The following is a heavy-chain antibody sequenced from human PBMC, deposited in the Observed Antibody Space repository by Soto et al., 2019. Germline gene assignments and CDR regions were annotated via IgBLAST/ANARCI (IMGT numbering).Heavy chain of an antibody. J-gene: IGHJ5*02. CDR1: GFTCSSDA. V-gene: IGHV3-23*01. CDR3: AKGGRVGRFGGVIDNNWFDP. Sequence: PGGSLRLSCAASGFTCSSDAMSWVRQAPGKGLEWVSAISGSGGSTYYADSVKGRFTISRDNSKNTLYLQMNSLRAEDTAVYYCAKGGRVGRFGGVIDNNWFDPWGQGTLVTVSS. D-gene: IGHD3-16*02. CDR2: ISGSGGST.